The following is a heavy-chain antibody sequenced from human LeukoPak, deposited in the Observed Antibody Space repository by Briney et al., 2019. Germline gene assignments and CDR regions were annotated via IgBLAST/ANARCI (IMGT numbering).Heavy chain of an antibody. Sequence: PGESLKISCKGSGYSFTSYWIGWVRQMPGKGLEWMGIIYPGDSDTRYSPSFQGQVTISADKSISTAYLQWSSLKASDTAIYYCARHSQRYCSGGSCSLDYWGQGTLVTVSS. CDR1: GYSFTSYW. CDR2: IYPGDSDT. V-gene: IGHV5-51*01. D-gene: IGHD2-15*01. J-gene: IGHJ4*02. CDR3: ARHSQRYCSGGSCSLDY.